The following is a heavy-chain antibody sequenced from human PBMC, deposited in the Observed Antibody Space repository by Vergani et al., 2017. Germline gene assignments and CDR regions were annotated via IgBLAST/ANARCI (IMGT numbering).Heavy chain of an antibody. CDR3: AAGGGSHGSSWTAARGYYYGMDV. CDR2: ISAYNGNT. CDR1: GYTFTSYG. D-gene: IGHD3/OR15-3a*01. V-gene: IGHV1-18*01. Sequence: QVQLVQSGAEVKKPGASVKVSCKASGYTFTSYGISWVRQAPGQGLEWMGWISAYNGNTNYAQKLQGRVTMTTDKSTSTAYMELRSLRSDDTAVYYCAAGGGSHGSSWTAARGYYYGMDVWGQGTTVTVSS. J-gene: IGHJ6*02.